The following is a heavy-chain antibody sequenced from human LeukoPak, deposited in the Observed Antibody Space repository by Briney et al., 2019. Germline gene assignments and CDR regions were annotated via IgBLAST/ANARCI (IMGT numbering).Heavy chain of an antibody. CDR3: AKDIGPDIVVVPAAVDY. Sequence: GGSLRLSCAASGFTFDDYAMHWVRQAPGKGLEWVSLISGDGGSTYYADSVKGRFTISRDNSKNSLYLQMNGLRTEDTALYYCAKDIGPDIVVVPAAVDYWGQGTLVTVSS. CDR1: GFTFDDYA. D-gene: IGHD2-2*01. CDR2: ISGDGGST. V-gene: IGHV3-43*02. J-gene: IGHJ4*02.